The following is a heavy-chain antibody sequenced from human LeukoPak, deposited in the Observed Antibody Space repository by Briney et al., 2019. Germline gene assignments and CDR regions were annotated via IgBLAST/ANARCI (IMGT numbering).Heavy chain of an antibody. CDR3: ARIGPGARLYYFDY. CDR1: GFTFSSYW. CDR2: IKQDGSGK. V-gene: IGHV3-7*01. Sequence: GGSLSLSCAASGFTFSSYWMSWVRQAPGKGLEWVANIKQDGSGKYYVDSVKGPFTISRDYAKNSLFLQMNSLRAEDTAVYYCARIGPGARLYYFDYWGQGTLVTVSS. J-gene: IGHJ4*02. D-gene: IGHD7-27*01.